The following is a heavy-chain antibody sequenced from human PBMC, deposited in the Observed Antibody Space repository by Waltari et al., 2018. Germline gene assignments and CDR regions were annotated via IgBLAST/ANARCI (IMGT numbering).Heavy chain of an antibody. V-gene: IGHV4-4*07. J-gene: IGHJ5*02. CDR2: IYTNGNT. CDR3: ARGGGALGWIGFDP. Sequence: QVQLQESGPGLVKPSETLSLTCTVSGGPLSRSFWSWIRQPAGKGLEWIGRIYTNGNTRYNPSLNSRVTMSVDTSKNQFSLNLNSLTAADTAVYYCARGGGALGWIGFDPWGQGTLVTVSS. CDR1: GGPLSRSF. D-gene: IGHD1-26*01.